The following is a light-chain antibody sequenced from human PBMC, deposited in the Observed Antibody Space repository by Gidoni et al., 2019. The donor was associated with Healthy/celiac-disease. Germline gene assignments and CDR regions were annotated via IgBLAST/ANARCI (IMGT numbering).Light chain of an antibody. CDR3: GTWDSSLSVV. CDR1: SSNIGNNY. V-gene: IGLV1-51*02. CDR2: ENN. Sequence: QSVFTQPPSVSAAPGQKVTIPCSGSSSNIGNNYVSWYQQLPGTAPKLLIYENNKRPSGIPDRFSGSKSGTAATLGITGLQTGDEADYYCGTWDSSLSVVFGGGTKLTVL. J-gene: IGLJ2*01.